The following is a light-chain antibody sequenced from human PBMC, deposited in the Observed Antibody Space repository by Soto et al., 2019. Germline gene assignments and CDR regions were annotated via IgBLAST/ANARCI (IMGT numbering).Light chain of an antibody. Sequence: DIQLTQSPSFLSASVGDRVTITCRASQDISNYLAWYQQKPGKAPKFLIYGTSTLQSGVPSRFSGSGSGKEFTLTISSLQHEDFATYYCQQVNSYPLTFRGGTKVEIK. CDR1: QDISNY. V-gene: IGKV1-9*01. J-gene: IGKJ4*01. CDR3: QQVNSYPLT. CDR2: GTS.